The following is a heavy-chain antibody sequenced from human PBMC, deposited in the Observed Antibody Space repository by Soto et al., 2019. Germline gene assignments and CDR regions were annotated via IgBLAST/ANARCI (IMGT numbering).Heavy chain of an antibody. J-gene: IGHJ6*02. Sequence: QVQLVESGGGVVQPGRSLRLSCAASGFTFSSYGMHWVRQAPGKGLEWVAVISYDGSNKYYADSVKGRFTISRDNSKNTLYLRMNSLRAEDTAVYYCYGGSGSDPPPQPYYYYGMDVWGQGTTVTVSS. D-gene: IGHD3-10*01. CDR2: ISYDGSNK. V-gene: IGHV3-30*03. CDR1: GFTFSSYG. CDR3: YGGSGSDPPPQPYYYYGMDV.